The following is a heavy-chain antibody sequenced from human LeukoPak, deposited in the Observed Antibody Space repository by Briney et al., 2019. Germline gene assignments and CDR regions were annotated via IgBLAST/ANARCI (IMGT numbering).Heavy chain of an antibody. D-gene: IGHD4-17*01. Sequence: GGSLRLSCAASGFTFSSYAMSWLRQAPGKGLDWVSAISGSGGSTYYADSVKARFTISIDNSKNTLYLQMNSLRAEDTAVYYCATHYGDYRVDYWGQGTMVTVSS. CDR1: GFTFSSYA. CDR3: ATHYGDYRVDY. CDR2: ISGSGGST. V-gene: IGHV3-23*01. J-gene: IGHJ4*02.